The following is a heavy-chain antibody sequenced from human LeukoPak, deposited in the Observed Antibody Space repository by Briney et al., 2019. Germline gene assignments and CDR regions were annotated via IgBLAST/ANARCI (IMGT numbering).Heavy chain of an antibody. D-gene: IGHD6-25*01. J-gene: IGHJ5*02. CDR1: GYTFTGYY. CDR2: IIPIFGTA. CDR3: AREGGAAYNWFDP. Sequence: ASVKVSCKASGYTFTGYYMHWVRQAPGQGLEWMGGIIPIFGTANYAQKFQGRVTITADKSTSTAYMELSSLRSEDTAVYYCAREGGAAYNWFDPWGQGTLVAVSS. V-gene: IGHV1-69*06.